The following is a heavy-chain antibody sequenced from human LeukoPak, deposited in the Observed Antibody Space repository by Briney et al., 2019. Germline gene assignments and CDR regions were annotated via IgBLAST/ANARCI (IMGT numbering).Heavy chain of an antibody. CDR2: ISYSGNT. CDR1: GGSISSGDYY. Sequence: SETLPLTCTVSGGSISSGDYYWGWIRQHPGKGLEWIGYISYSGNTYYNPSLQSRVTISVDTSKTQFSLKLSSVTAADTAVYYCARDLGYGRGFDYWGQGSLVTVSS. D-gene: IGHD5-18*01. V-gene: IGHV4-31*03. J-gene: IGHJ4*02. CDR3: ARDLGYGRGFDY.